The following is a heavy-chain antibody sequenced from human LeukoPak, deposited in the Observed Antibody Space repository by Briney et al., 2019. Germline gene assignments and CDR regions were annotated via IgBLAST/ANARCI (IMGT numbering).Heavy chain of an antibody. CDR1: GFTFSSYA. CDR3: VKDDAGLPDY. Sequence: GGSLRLSCAASGFTFSSYAMHWVRQAPGKGLEWVAVISYDGSQTFYRDSVKGRFTISRDDSKNTLHLQMNSLRIEDTAIYYCVKDDAGLPDYWGQGTLVTVSS. CDR2: ISYDGSQT. J-gene: IGHJ4*02. D-gene: IGHD2-15*01. V-gene: IGHV3-30*04.